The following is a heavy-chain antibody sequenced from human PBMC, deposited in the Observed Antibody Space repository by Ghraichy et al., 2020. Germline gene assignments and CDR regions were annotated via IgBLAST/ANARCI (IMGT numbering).Heavy chain of an antibody. Sequence: GGSLSLSCAASGFTFSSYAMSWVRQAPGKGLEWVSGIYGSGLTTYYADSVKGRFTISRDNSKNTLYLQMNSLRAEDTAVYYCAKDLKDTAMALYYFDSWGQGTLVTVSS. V-gene: IGHV3-23*01. CDR2: IYGSGLTT. D-gene: IGHD5-18*01. CDR3: AKDLKDTAMALYYFDS. J-gene: IGHJ4*02. CDR1: GFTFSSYA.